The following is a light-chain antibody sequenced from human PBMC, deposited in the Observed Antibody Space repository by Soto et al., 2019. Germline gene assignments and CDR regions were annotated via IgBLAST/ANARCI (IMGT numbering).Light chain of an antibody. CDR1: SSNIGSNY. CDR3: AAWDDTLSGPNWV. J-gene: IGLJ3*02. V-gene: IGLV1-47*01. CDR2: RDN. Sequence: QSVVTQPPSASGTPGQRVTISCSGSSSNIGSNYVCWYQQVPGTAPKLLIYRDNQRPSGVPGRFSGSKSGTSASLAISGLRSEDEAAYSCAAWDDTLSGPNWVFGGGTKLTVL.